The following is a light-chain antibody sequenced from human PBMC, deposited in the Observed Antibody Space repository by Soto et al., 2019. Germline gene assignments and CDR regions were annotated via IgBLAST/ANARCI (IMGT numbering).Light chain of an antibody. CDR1: QSISSW. V-gene: IGKV1-5*01. CDR2: DAS. CDR3: LQYNSFWT. Sequence: DIQMTQSPSTLSASVGDRVTITCRASQSISSWLAWYQQKPGKAPKLLIYDASYLERGVPSRFRGSGSGTEFTLIISDLQPRDLATYYCLQYNSFWTFGQGTKVEI. J-gene: IGKJ1*01.